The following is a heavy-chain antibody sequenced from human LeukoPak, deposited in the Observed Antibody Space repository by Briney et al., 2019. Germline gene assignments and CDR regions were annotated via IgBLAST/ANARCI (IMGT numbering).Heavy chain of an antibody. CDR3: ARLLGSFGVIIGLDY. J-gene: IGHJ4*01. Sequence: PSETLSLTCSVSDDSVSSLYWSWIRQTPGKRLEWIGTIYTNGTTHYNPSLKSRVSISVGSKNQFHLNVRYVTAADTAMYYCARLLGSFGVIIGLDYWGHGTFVTVSS. CDR1: DDSVSSLY. D-gene: IGHD3-3*01. CDR2: IYTNGTT. V-gene: IGHV4-59*02.